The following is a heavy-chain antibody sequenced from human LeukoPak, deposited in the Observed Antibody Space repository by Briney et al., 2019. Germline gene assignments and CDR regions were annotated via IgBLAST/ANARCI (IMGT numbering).Heavy chain of an antibody. CDR2: MNPNSGNT. D-gene: IGHD3-16*02. J-gene: IGHJ4*02. V-gene: IGHV1-8*01. Sequence: GGSVRVSCKASGYTFTSYDMNWVRQAPGKGVEWMGGMNPNSGNTDYAQKLQGRVTMTRNTSISTAYMELSSLRSEDTAVCYCARRVRLGELSIGYWGQGTLVTVSS. CDR3: ARRVRLGELSIGY. CDR1: GYTFTSYD.